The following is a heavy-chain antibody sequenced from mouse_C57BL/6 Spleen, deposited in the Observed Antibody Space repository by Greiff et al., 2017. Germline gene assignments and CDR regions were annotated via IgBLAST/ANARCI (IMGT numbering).Heavy chain of an antibody. CDR2: IDPEDGDT. CDR1: GFTINDYY. J-gene: IGHJ3*01. V-gene: IGHV14-1*01. CDR3: IRYGIPFAY. D-gene: IGHD2-1*01. Sequence: VQLQQSGAELVRPGASVKLSCTASGFTINDYYIHWVKQRPEQGLEWIGRIDPEDGDTEYAPKFQGKATMTADTSSNTAYLQLSSLTSEDTAVYYCIRYGIPFAYWGQGTLVTVSA.